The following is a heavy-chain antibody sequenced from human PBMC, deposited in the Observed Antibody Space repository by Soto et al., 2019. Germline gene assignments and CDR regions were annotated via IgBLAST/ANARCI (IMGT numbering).Heavy chain of an antibody. D-gene: IGHD2-8*01. CDR1: GYTFTSYG. Sequence: ASVKVSCKASGYTFTSYGISWVRQAPGQGLEWMGWISAYNGNTNYAQKLQGRVTMTTDTSTSTAYMELRSLRSDDTAVYYCAYRVYAEEYYYYGIDVWGQGTTVTVSS. J-gene: IGHJ6*02. CDR3: AYRVYAEEYYYYGIDV. CDR2: ISAYNGNT. V-gene: IGHV1-18*01.